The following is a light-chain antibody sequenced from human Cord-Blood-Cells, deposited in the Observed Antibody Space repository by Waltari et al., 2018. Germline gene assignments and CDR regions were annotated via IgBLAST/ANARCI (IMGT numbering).Light chain of an antibody. Sequence: DIQMTQSPSSLSASVGDRVTITCRASQSISSYLNWYQQKPGKAPKLLIYAASSLQRGVPSRFSGSGSGTHFTLTISSLQPEGIATYDCQQSYSTPLTFGGGTKVEIK. J-gene: IGKJ4*01. CDR1: QSISSY. CDR3: QQSYSTPLT. V-gene: IGKV1-39*01. CDR2: AAS.